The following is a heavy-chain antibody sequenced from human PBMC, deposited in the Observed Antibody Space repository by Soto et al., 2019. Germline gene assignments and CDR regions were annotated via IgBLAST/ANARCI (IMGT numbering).Heavy chain of an antibody. D-gene: IGHD4-4*01. Sequence: TGGSLRLSCAASGFTFSSYWMSWVRQAPGKGLEWVANIKQDGSEKYYVDSVKGRFTISRDNAKNSLYLQMNSLRAEDTAVYYCAKEDYSNYAYYYYYGMDVWAKGPRSPSP. CDR3: AKEDYSNYAYYYYYGMDV. V-gene: IGHV3-7*01. J-gene: IGHJ6*02. CDR1: GFTFSSYW. CDR2: IKQDGSEK.